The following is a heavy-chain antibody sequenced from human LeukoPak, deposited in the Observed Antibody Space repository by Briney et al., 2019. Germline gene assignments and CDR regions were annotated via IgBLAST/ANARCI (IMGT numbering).Heavy chain of an antibody. CDR1: DSPFRNAG. CDR3: TTVVY. Sequence: GGSLRPPGAASDSPFRNAGMSGARRPPGKGLEWVGRIKSKTDGGTTDYAAPVKGRFTISRDDSKNTLYLQMNSLKTEDTAVYYCTTVVYWGQGTLVTVSS. J-gene: IGHJ4*02. V-gene: IGHV3-15*01. CDR2: IKSKTDGGTT.